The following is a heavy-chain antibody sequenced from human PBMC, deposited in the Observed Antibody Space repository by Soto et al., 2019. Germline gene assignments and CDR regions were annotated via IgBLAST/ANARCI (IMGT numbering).Heavy chain of an antibody. CDR2: IFYSGST. V-gene: IGHV4-59*01. Sequence: QVHLQESGPRLVKPSETLSLTCTVSGGSISNYYWSWIRQPPGRGLEWIGHIFYSGSTNYNPALKSRVTIPVDTSKSQFSLKLSSVTAADTAVYYCAKDSGYNYGYFRWFDPWGQGTLVTVSS. CDR3: AKDSGYNYGYFRWFDP. D-gene: IGHD5-18*01. CDR1: GGSISNYY. J-gene: IGHJ5*02.